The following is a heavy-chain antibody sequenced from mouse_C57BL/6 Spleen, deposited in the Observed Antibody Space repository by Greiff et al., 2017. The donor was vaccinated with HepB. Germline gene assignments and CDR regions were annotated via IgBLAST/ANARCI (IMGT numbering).Heavy chain of an antibody. V-gene: IGHV1-82*01. CDR3: ARDDYDCAMDY. J-gene: IGHJ4*01. D-gene: IGHD2-4*01. CDR1: GYAFSSSW. Sequence: VQVVESGPELVKPGASVKISCKASGYAFSSSWMNWVKQRPGKGLEWIGRIYPGDGDTNYNGKFKGKATLTADKSSSTAYMQLSSLTSEDSAVYFCARDDYDCAMDYWGQGTSVTVSS. CDR2: IYPGDGDT.